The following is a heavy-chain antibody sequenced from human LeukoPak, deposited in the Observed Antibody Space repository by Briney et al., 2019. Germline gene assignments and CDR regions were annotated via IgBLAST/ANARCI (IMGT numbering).Heavy chain of an antibody. CDR2: IDPSDSYT. D-gene: IGHD3-10*01. CDR1: GYSFTSYW. CDR3: ARQPQYYYGSGSYYPDY. Sequence: GESLRISCKGSGYSFTSYWISWVRQMPGKGPEWMGRIDPSDSYTNYSPSFQGHVTISADKSISTAYLQWSSLKASDTAMYYCARQPQYYYGSGSYYPDYWGQGTLVTVSS. V-gene: IGHV5-10-1*01. J-gene: IGHJ4*02.